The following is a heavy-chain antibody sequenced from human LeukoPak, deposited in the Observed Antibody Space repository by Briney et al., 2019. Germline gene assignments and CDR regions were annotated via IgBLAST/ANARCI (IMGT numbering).Heavy chain of an antibody. Sequence: GGFLRLSCAASGFTFSSYSMNWVRQAPGKGLEWLSYISSSSSTIYYADSVKGRFTISRDNAKNSLYLQMNSLRSDDTAVYYCARDLGSSGWSPNYYGMDVWGQGTTVTVSS. V-gene: IGHV3-48*04. CDR1: GFTFSSYS. D-gene: IGHD6-19*01. CDR2: ISSSSSTI. J-gene: IGHJ6*02. CDR3: ARDLGSSGWSPNYYGMDV.